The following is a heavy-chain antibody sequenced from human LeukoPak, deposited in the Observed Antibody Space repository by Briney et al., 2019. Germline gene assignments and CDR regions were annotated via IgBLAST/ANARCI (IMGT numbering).Heavy chain of an antibody. CDR2: IWYDGSNK. Sequence: GGSLRLSCAASGFTFSSYGMHWVRQAPGKGLEWVAVIWYDGSNKYYADSVKGRFTISRDNSKNTLYLQMNSLRAEDTAVYYCARVLMTSAYCYYGMDVWGQGTTVTVSS. V-gene: IGHV3-33*01. CDR3: ARVLMTSAYCYYGMDV. J-gene: IGHJ6*02. D-gene: IGHD2-21*02. CDR1: GFTFSSYG.